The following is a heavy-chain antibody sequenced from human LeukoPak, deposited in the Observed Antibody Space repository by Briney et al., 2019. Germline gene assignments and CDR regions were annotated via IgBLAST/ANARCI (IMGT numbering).Heavy chain of an antibody. J-gene: IGHJ4*02. D-gene: IGHD3-22*01. CDR2: INWNGGST. Sequence: PGGSLRLSCAASGFTFDDYGMSWVRQVPGKGLEWVSGINWNGGSTGNADSVEGRFTISRDNAKNSLYLQMNSLRGEDTAVYYCARTPRSDDSSGYYGDYWGQGTLVTVSS. CDR3: ARTPRSDDSSGYYGDY. CDR1: GFTFDDYG. V-gene: IGHV3-20*04.